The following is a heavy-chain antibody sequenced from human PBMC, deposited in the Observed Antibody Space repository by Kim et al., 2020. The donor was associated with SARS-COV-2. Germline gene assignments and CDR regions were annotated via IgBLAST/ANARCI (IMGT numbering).Heavy chain of an antibody. V-gene: IGHV3-7*01. J-gene: IGHJ4*02. Sequence: WVRQAPGKGLEWVANIKGDGSEKNDVDSVKGRFSISRDNAKNSLYLQMNNLRAEDSAVYYCSWRLVYWGQGTLVTVSS. D-gene: IGHD3-3*01. CDR2: IKGDGSEK. CDR3: SWRLVY.